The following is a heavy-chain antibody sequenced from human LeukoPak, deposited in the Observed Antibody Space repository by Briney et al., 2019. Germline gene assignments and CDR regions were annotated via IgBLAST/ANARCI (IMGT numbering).Heavy chain of an antibody. V-gene: IGHV1-3*01. CDR2: INAGNGNT. CDR3: ATTVSAGTYRYFQH. J-gene: IGHJ1*01. Sequence: ASVKVSCKASGYIFTTYAMHWVRQAPGQSLEWMGWINAGNGNTKYLQKLQGRVTITRDTSANIAYMELSSLRSEDTAVYYCATTVSAGTYRYFQHWGQGTLVTVSS. D-gene: IGHD6-13*01. CDR1: GYIFTTYA.